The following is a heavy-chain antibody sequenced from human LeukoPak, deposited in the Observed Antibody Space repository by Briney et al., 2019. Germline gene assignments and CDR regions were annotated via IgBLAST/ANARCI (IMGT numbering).Heavy chain of an antibody. CDR1: GGSISSSNYY. CDR3: ARHGIYPDSTLPLDY. Sequence: SETLSLTCTVSGGSISSSNYYWGWIRRPPRRGLEWIGSIYYSGSTYYNPSLKSRVTISVATSKNRFSLKLSSVTAADTAVSYCARHGIYPDSTLPLDYWGQGTLVTVSS. D-gene: IGHD2/OR15-2a*01. V-gene: IGHV4-39*01. J-gene: IGHJ4*02. CDR2: IYYSGST.